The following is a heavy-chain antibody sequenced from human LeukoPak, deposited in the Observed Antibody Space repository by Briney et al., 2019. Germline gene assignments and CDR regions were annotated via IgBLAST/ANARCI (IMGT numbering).Heavy chain of an antibody. Sequence: GGSLRLSCVSSGFTFSSFAMSSVRQDPGKGMEWVSSINTGGRRTYYANSVKGRFTISRDNSKNTLSLQMSSLRADDTAVYYCANDPLNNYYLNYMDVWGNGTTVTVSS. CDR1: GFTFSSFA. CDR3: ANDPLNNYYLNYMDV. V-gene: IGHV3-23*01. CDR2: INTGGRRT. D-gene: IGHD3-16*02. J-gene: IGHJ6*03.